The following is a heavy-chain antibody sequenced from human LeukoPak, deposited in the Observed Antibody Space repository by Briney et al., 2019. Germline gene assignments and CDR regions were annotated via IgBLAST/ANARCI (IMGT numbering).Heavy chain of an antibody. D-gene: IGHD1-26*01. V-gene: IGHV4-4*02. CDR3: ASGSGSYYPFDY. CDR1: GGSISSSNW. J-gene: IGHJ4*02. Sequence: RPSGTLSLTCAVSGGSISSSNWWSWVRQSPGRGLEWIGEIYHSGSTNYNPSLKSRVTISVDKSKNQFSLKLTSVTAADTAVYYCASGSGSYYPFDYWGQGTLVTVSS. CDR2: IYHSGST.